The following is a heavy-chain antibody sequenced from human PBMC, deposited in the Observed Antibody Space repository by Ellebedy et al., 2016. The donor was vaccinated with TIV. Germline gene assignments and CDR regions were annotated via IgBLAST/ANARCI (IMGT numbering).Heavy chain of an antibody. CDR3: AREGYYGSGKPNPLAY. J-gene: IGHJ4*02. CDR1: GDSVSSNSAA. D-gene: IGHD3-10*01. V-gene: IGHV6-1*01. CDR2: TYYRSKWYN. Sequence: SQTLSLTXXISGDSVSSNSAAWNWIRQSPSRGLEWLGRTYYRSKWYNDYAVSVKSRISVNPDTSKNQFSLQLNSVTPEDTAVYYCAREGYYGSGKPNPLAYWGQGTLVTVSS.